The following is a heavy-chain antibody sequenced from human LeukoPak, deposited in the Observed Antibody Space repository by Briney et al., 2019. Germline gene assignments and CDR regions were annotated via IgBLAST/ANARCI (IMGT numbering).Heavy chain of an antibody. Sequence: SETLSLTCTVSGGSISSYYWSWIRQPPGKGLEWIGYIYYSGGTYYNPSLKSRVTISVDTSKNQFSLKLSSVTAADTAVYYCASHSGGYAYWGQGTLVTVSS. CDR2: IYYSGGT. V-gene: IGHV4-59*12. CDR1: GGSISSYY. D-gene: IGHD5-12*01. J-gene: IGHJ4*02. CDR3: ASHSGGYAY.